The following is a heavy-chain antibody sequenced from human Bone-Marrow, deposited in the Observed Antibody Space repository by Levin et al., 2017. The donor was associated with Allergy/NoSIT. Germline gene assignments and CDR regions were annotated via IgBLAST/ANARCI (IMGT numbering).Heavy chain of an antibody. CDR1: GFTFSTYA. J-gene: IGHJ6*02. CDR3: AKDALITMAGGVYQYHGMDV. CDR2: ISKTGINT. Sequence: HPGGSLRLSCAASGFTFSTYAMSWVRQAPGKGLEWVSSISKTGINTHYADSVKGRFIISRDNSKNTLYLQMNSLRAEDTAIYCCAKDALITMAGGVYQYHGMDVWGQGTTVTVSS. V-gene: IGHV3-23*01. D-gene: IGHD6-19*01.